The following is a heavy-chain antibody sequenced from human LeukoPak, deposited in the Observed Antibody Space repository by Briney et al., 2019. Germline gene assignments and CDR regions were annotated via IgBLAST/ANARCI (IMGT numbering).Heavy chain of an antibody. J-gene: IGHJ4*02. CDR2: ISYDGSNK. Sequence: PGGSLRLSCAASGFTFSSYGMHWVRQAPGKGLEWVAVISYDGSNKYYADSVKGRFTISRDNSKNTLYLQMNSLRAEDTAVYYCARKAAGTREGALDYWGQGTLVTVSS. CDR1: GFTFSSYG. V-gene: IGHV3-30*03. D-gene: IGHD6-13*01. CDR3: ARKAAGTREGALDY.